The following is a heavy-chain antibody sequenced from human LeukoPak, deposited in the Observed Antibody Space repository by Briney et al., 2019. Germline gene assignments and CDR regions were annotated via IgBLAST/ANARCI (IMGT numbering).Heavy chain of an antibody. CDR1: GGTFSSYA. Sequence: SVKVSCKASGGTFSSYAISWVRQAPGQGLEWMGGIIPIFGTANYAQKFQGRVTITADESASTAYMELSSLRSEDTAVYYCARAVSSSWSPGAEYFQHWGQGTLVTVSS. V-gene: IGHV1-69*13. J-gene: IGHJ1*01. CDR2: IIPIFGTA. D-gene: IGHD6-13*01. CDR3: ARAVSSSWSPGAEYFQH.